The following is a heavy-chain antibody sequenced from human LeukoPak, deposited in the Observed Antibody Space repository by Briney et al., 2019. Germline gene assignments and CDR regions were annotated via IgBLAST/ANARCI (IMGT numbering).Heavy chain of an antibody. CDR1: GYSFTNSW. CDR3: ARLLRHCSGGSCYFSWIDP. J-gene: IGHJ5*02. Sequence: GEFLKISCKASGYSFTNSWIGWVRQMPGKGLEWMGIIYPGDSDTTYGPSFQGQVTISADKSISTASRQWSSLKASDTAMYYCARLLRHCSGGSCYFSWIDPWGQGTLVTVSS. CDR2: IYPGDSDT. D-gene: IGHD2-15*01. V-gene: IGHV5-51*01.